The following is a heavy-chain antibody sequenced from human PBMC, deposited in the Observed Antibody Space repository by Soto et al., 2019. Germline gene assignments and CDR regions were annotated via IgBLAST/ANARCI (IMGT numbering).Heavy chain of an antibody. V-gene: IGHV3-23*01. CDR1: GVTFSTYA. J-gene: IGHJ4*02. CDR2: ISRSGGST. D-gene: IGHD6-19*01. Sequence: EVQLLEAGGGLVQPGGSLRLSCAASGVTFSTYAMSWVRQAPGKGLEWVSAISRSGGSTYYADSVKGRFTVSRDNPENMLYLQMNGLRAEDTAVYLCAKGSASTYYFDSWGQGTLVTVSS. CDR3: AKGSASTYYFDS.